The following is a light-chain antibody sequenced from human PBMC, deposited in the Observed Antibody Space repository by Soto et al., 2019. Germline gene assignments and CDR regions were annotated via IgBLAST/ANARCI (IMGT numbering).Light chain of an antibody. Sequence: EIVMTQSPATLSVSPGERATLSCRASHSVSSSLAWYQQKPGQAPRLLIYGASKRATGLPARFSGSGSGTEFTLTISSLQSEDFAVYYCQHYTNWPLTFGGGTKVEIK. CDR3: QHYTNWPLT. V-gene: IGKV3-15*01. J-gene: IGKJ4*01. CDR2: GAS. CDR1: HSVSSS.